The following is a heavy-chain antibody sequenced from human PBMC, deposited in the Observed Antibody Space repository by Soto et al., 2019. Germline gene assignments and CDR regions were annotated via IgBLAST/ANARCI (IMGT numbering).Heavy chain of an antibody. J-gene: IGHJ6*02. CDR3: ARVGHITNYGMAV. V-gene: IGHV1-69*01. CDR2: IIPFFGTS. Sequence: QGHLVQSGAEVKNPGSSVKVSCEASGGTFRSYPINWVRQAPGQGLEWMGGIIPFFGTSNYAQKFQGRVTITADDSTSTAYMELRSLRSEDTAVYYCARVGHITNYGMAVWGPGTTVTVSS. CDR1: GGTFRSYP. D-gene: IGHD1-26*01.